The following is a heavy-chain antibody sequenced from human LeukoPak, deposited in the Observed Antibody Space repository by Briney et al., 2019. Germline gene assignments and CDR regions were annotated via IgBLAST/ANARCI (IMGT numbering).Heavy chain of an antibody. D-gene: IGHD4-17*01. V-gene: IGHV3-30*01. CDR3: ARGTTTVTTCISCYGMDV. CDR2: ISYDGSNK. CDR1: GFTFSSYA. Sequence: PGGPLRLSCAASGFTFSSYAMHRVRQAPGKGLERVAVISYDGSNKYYADSVKGRFTISRDNSKNTLYLQMNSLRAEDTAVYYCARGTTTVTTCISCYGMDVWGQGTTVTVSS. J-gene: IGHJ6*02.